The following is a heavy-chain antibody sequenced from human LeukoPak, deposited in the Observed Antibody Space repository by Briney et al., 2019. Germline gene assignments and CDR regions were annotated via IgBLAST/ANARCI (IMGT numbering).Heavy chain of an antibody. CDR3: ARCGSGFPSGYSPYNWFDH. CDR1: GGTFISYA. D-gene: IGHD3-22*01. J-gene: IGHJ5*02. Sequence: SVKVSCKASGGTFISYAISWVRQAPGQGLEWMGGIIPIFGTANYAQKFQGRVTITTDESTSTAYMELSSLRSEDTAVYYCARCGSGFPSGYSPYNWFDHWGQGTLVTVSS. CDR2: IIPIFGTA. V-gene: IGHV1-69*05.